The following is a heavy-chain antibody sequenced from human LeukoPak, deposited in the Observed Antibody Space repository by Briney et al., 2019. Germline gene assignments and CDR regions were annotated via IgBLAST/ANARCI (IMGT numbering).Heavy chain of an antibody. V-gene: IGHV4-4*07. J-gene: IGHJ4*02. D-gene: IGHD4-17*01. CDR3: ARSGVGDYGDYDY. Sequence: TSETLSLTCTVSGGAISNYFWSWIRQPAGKGLEWIGRVSTTGSSNYNPSLKSRVTISVDTSKNQFSLKLSSVTAADTAVYYCARSGVGDYGDYDYWGQGTLVTVSS. CDR1: GGAISNYF. CDR2: VSTTGSS.